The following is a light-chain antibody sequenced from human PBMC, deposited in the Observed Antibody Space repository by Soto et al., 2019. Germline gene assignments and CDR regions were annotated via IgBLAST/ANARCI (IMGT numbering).Light chain of an antibody. CDR2: AAS. CDR3: PQSYSTPPS. J-gene: IGKJ2*01. CDR1: QSIICY. Sequence: DIKMTQSPSSLSASVGDRVTITCRASQSIICYLNWYQQKPGKAPTLLIYAASSLQSGVPSRFSGSGSGTDFTLIISSLQPEDFATYYCPQSYSTPPSFVQGSKLEIK. V-gene: IGKV1-39*01.